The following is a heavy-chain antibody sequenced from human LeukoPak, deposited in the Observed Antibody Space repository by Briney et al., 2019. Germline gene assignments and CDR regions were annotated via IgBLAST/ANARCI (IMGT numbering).Heavy chain of an antibody. CDR1: GDSVSSKNGA. V-gene: IGHV6-1*01. Sequence: SQTLSLTCAVSGDSVSSKNGAWNWIRQSPSRGLEWLGRTYYRSKWYNDYAESMEGRMTISQDTSKNQYSLHLNSVTPDDTVVYYCARDLGTTGWHTFDYWGQGTLVTVSS. CDR3: ARDLGTTGWHTFDY. D-gene: IGHD6-19*01. CDR2: TYYRSKWYN. J-gene: IGHJ4*02.